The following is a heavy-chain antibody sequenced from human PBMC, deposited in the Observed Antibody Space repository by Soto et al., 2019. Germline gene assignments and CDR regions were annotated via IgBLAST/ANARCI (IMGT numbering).Heavy chain of an antibody. CDR1: GFTFSSYS. CDR3: AREVVWGVIIRAHQYFDY. D-gene: IGHD3-10*01. Sequence: GGSLRLSCAASGFTFSSYSMNWVRQAPGKGLEWVSYISSSSSTIYYADSVKGRFTISRDNAKNSLYLQMNSLRDEDTAVYYCAREVVWGVIIRAHQYFDYWGQGTLVTVSS. V-gene: IGHV3-48*02. J-gene: IGHJ4*02. CDR2: ISSSSSTI.